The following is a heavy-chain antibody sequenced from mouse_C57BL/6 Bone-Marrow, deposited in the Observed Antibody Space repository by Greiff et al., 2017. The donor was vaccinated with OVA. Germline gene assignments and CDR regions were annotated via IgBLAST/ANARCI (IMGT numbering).Heavy chain of an antibody. CDR1: GFNITDDY. D-gene: IGHD1-1*01. Sequence: VQLKESGPELVRPGASVKLSCTASGFNITDDYMHWVKQRPEQGLEWIGWIDPENGDTAYASKFQGKATITADTSSNTAYLQLSSLTSEDTAVYYCTTGTTVVPYFGGWGKGTTLTVSS. V-gene: IGHV14-4*01. CDR3: TTGTTVVPYFGG. J-gene: IGHJ2*01. CDR2: IDPENGDT.